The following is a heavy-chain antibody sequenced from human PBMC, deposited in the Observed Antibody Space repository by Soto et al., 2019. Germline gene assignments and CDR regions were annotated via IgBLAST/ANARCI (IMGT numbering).Heavy chain of an antibody. CDR3: ARLYYDFWSGYFDY. V-gene: IGHV3-7*01. D-gene: IGHD3-3*01. J-gene: IGHJ4*02. CDR2: IKQDGSEK. CDR1: GFTFSSYW. Sequence: EVQLVESGGGLVQPGGSLRLSCAASGFTFSSYWMSWVRQAPGKGLEWVANIKQDGSEKYYVDSVKGRFTISRNNAKTALYLQMNSLRAEVTAVYYCARLYYDFWSGYFDYWGQGTLVTVSS.